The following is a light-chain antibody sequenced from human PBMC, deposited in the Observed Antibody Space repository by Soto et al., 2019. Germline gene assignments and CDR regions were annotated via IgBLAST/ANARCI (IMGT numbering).Light chain of an antibody. CDR3: SSYTSSSTRV. J-gene: IGLJ1*01. CDR1: SSDVGGYNY. Sequence: QSALTQPASVSGSPGQSITISFTGTSSDVGGYNYVSWYQQHPGKAPTLMIYDVSNRPSGVSNRFSGSKSGNTASLTISGLQAEDEADYYCSSYTSSSTRVFGTGTKLTVL. V-gene: IGLV2-14*01. CDR2: DVS.